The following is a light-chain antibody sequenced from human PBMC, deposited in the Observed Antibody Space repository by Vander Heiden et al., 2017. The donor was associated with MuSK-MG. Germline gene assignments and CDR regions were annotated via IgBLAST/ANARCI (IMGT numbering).Light chain of an antibody. Sequence: QSVLTQPPSVSEAPRQRVTISCSGSSSNIGNNAVNWYQQLPGKAPKLLIYDDDLRTSGVSDRFSGSKSGTSASLAISGLQAEEEADYYCAAWEDRRNGVVFGGGTKLTVL. CDR1: SSNIGNNA. J-gene: IGLJ2*01. CDR3: AAWEDRRNGVV. V-gene: IGLV1-36*01. CDR2: DDD.